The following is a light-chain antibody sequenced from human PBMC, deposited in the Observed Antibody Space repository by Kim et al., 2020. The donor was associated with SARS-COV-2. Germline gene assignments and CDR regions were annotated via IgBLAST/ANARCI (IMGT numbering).Light chain of an antibody. Sequence: PASTSGRSSQSLLHRNGENYLDWYLQKPGQSPQSLIQLGSNRASGVHDRFSGSGSGTDFTLKISRVEAEDIGIYYCMQDLQTPWTLGQGTKVDIK. J-gene: IGKJ1*01. V-gene: IGKV2-28*01. CDR1: QSLLHRNGENY. CDR3: MQDLQTPWT. CDR2: LGS.